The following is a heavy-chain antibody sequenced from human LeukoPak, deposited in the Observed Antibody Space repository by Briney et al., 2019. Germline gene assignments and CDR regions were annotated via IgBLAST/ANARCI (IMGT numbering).Heavy chain of an antibody. Sequence: ASVKVSCKASGYTFTSYGISWVRQAPGQGLEWMGWISAYNGNTNYAQKLQGRVTMTTDTSTSTAYMELRSLRSDDTAVYYCAKEGGGGYSYGWERGDIDYWGQGTLVTVSS. D-gene: IGHD5-18*01. V-gene: IGHV1-18*01. CDR1: GYTFTSYG. CDR3: AKEGGGGYSYGWERGDIDY. CDR2: ISAYNGNT. J-gene: IGHJ4*02.